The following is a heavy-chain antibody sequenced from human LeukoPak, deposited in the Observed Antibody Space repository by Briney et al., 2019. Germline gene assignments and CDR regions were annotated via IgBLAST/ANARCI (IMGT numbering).Heavy chain of an antibody. D-gene: IGHD6-6*01. CDR1: GYTFTSYD. J-gene: IGHJ4*02. CDR2: MNPNSGNT. V-gene: IGHV1-8*03. Sequence: ASVKVSCKASGYTFTSYDINWVRQATGQGLEWMGWMNPNSGNTGYAQKFQGRVTITRNTSISTAYMELSSLRSEDTAVYYCARGAPHVAARNIYYFDYWGQGTLVTVSS. CDR3: ARGAPHVAARNIYYFDY.